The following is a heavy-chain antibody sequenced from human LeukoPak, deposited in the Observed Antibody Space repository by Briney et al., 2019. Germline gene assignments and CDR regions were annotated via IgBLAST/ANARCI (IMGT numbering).Heavy chain of an antibody. D-gene: IGHD2-15*01. CDR3: AGGSLGSGTSSDCCPLDY. V-gene: IGHV3-23*01. CDR1: GFTFSSYA. Sequence: PGGSLRLSCAASGFTFSSYAMSWVRQAPGKGLGWVSAISGSGGSTYCADSVKGRFAVSRDNSKNTLYLQMNSLRADDTAVYYCAGGSLGSGTSSDCCPLDYWGQGTLVTVSS. CDR2: ISGSGGST. J-gene: IGHJ4*02.